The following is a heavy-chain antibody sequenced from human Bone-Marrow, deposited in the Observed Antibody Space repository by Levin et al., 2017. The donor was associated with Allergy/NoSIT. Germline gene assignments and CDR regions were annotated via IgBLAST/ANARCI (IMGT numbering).Heavy chain of an antibody. J-gene: IGHJ4*02. D-gene: IGHD4-17*01. CDR2: LSGSGSTI. Sequence: GGSLRLSCAASGFTFSEHYMSWMRQVPGKGLEWVSYLSGSGSTIYYADSVKGRFTISRDNAKNSLYLQMNSLRAEDTAVYYCARGSQVTVTTGLDYWGQGTLVTVSS. CDR1: GFTFSEHY. CDR3: ARGSQVTVTTGLDY. V-gene: IGHV3-11*01.